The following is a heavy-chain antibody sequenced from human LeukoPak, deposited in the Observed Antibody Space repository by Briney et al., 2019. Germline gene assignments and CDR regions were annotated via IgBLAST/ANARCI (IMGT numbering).Heavy chain of an antibody. CDR1: GFTFSSYG. J-gene: IGHJ6*03. CDR3: AKPPSSSSPYYYYYYMDV. CDR2: IRYDGSNK. Sequence: GGSLRLSCAASGFTFSSYGMHWVRQAPGKGLEWVAFIRYDGSNKYYADSVKGRFTISRDNSKNTLYLQMNSLRAEDAAVYYCAKPPSSSSPYYYYYYMDVWGKGTTVTVSS. V-gene: IGHV3-30*02. D-gene: IGHD6-6*01.